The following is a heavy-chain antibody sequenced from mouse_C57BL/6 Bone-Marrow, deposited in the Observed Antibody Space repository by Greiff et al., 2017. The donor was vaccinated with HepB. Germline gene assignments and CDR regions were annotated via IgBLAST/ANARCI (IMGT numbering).Heavy chain of an antibody. V-gene: IGHV5-2*01. D-gene: IGHD1-1*01. Sequence: EVQVVDSGGGLVQPGESLKLSCESNEYEFPSHDMSWVRKTPEKRLELVAAINSDGGSTYYPDTMERRFIISRDNTKKTLYLQMSSLRSEDTALYYCAITTVVAKVYFDYWGQGTTLTVSS. CDR3: AITTVVAKVYFDY. CDR1: EYEFPSHD. J-gene: IGHJ2*01. CDR2: INSDGGST.